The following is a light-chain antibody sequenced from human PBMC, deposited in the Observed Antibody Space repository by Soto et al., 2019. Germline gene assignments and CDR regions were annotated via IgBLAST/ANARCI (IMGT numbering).Light chain of an antibody. Sequence: QYALTQPASVSGSPGQSITISCTGISSDVGDYKYVSWYQQHPGKVPKLIIYDVSNRPSGVSNRFSGSKSGNTASLTISGLQAEDEADYYCSSSTSSSALDVVFGGGTKVTVL. J-gene: IGLJ2*01. V-gene: IGLV2-14*03. CDR3: SSSTSSSALDVV. CDR2: DVS. CDR1: SSDVGDYKY.